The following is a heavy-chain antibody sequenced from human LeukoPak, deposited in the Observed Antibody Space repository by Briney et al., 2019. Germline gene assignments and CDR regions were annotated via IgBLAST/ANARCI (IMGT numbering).Heavy chain of an antibody. CDR1: GFTFSSYG. J-gene: IGHJ4*02. D-gene: IGHD3-22*01. CDR3: AKGEVESDYYDSSGYIDY. V-gene: IGHV3-30*18. Sequence: GGSLRLSCAASGFTFSSYGMHWVRQAPGKGLEWVAVISYDGSNKYYADSVKGRFTISRDNSKNMLYLQMNSLRAEDTAVYYCAKGEVESDYYDSSGYIDYWGQGTLVTVSS. CDR2: ISYDGSNK.